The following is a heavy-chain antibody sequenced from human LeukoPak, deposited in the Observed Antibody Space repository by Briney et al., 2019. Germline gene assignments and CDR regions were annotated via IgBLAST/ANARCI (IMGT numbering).Heavy chain of an antibody. D-gene: IGHD2-2*01. CDR2: INHSGST. V-gene: IGHV4-34*01. Sequence: SETLSLTCAVYGGSFSGYYWSWIRQPPGKGLEWIGGINHSGSTNYNPSLKSRVTISVDTSKNQFSLKLSSVTAADTAVYYCASSSVVVPAADAFDIWGQGTMVTVSS. J-gene: IGHJ3*02. CDR3: ASSSVVVPAADAFDI. CDR1: GGSFSGYY.